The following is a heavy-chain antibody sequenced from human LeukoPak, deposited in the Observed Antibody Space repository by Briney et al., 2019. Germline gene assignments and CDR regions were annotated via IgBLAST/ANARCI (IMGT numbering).Heavy chain of an antibody. CDR3: ARQHGYTLFDY. CDR2: IYYSGST. D-gene: IGHD3-16*01. V-gene: IGHV4-39*01. Sequence: SETLSLTCTVSGGSISSSSYYWGWIRQPPGKGLEWIGSIYYSGSTYYNPSLKSRVTTSVDTSKNQFSLKLSSVTAADTAVYYCARQHGYTLFDYWGQGTLVTVSS. J-gene: IGHJ4*02. CDR1: GGSISSSSYY.